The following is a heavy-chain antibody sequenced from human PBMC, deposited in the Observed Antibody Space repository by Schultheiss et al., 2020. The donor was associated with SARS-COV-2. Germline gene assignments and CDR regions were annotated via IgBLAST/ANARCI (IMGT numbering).Heavy chain of an antibody. Sequence: GESLKISCAASGFTFSSYAMHWVRQAPGKGLEWVSAIGTAGDTYYPGSVKGRFTISRDNSKNTLYLQMNSLRAEDTAVYYCAKDHGYGGNDYWGQGTLVTVSS. D-gene: IGHD4-23*01. V-gene: IGHV3-NL1*01. J-gene: IGHJ4*02. CDR2: IGTAGDT. CDR3: AKDHGYGGNDY. CDR1: GFTFSSYA.